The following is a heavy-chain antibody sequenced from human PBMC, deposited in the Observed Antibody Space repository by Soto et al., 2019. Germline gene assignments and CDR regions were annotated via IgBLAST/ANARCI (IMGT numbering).Heavy chain of an antibody. Sequence: QVQLVQSGAEVKKPGSSVKVSCKASGGTFSSFAINWVRQAPGQGPQWMGGIMPIVGTPTYAQRFQGRVTIITDEATSTAYMELTSLTVEDTAVYYCALGNAMDVWGQGTTVTVSS. CDR2: IMPIVGTP. D-gene: IGHD7-27*01. J-gene: IGHJ6*02. V-gene: IGHV1-69*01. CDR1: GGTFSSFA. CDR3: ALGNAMDV.